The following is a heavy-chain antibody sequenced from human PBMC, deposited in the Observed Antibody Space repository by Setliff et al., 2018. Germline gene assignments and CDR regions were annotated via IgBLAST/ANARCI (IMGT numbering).Heavy chain of an antibody. J-gene: IGHJ3*02. D-gene: IGHD2-15*01. CDR1: TSRFSDYG. V-gene: IGHV3-30*02. Sequence: GGSLRLSCEVSTSRFSDYGFHWVRQAPGKGLEWVAVIWYDGRRKYYADSVRGRFTVSRDNSKNTLYLQMNSLRAEDTAVYYCAKLVDFLDGFDIWGQGTMVTVSS. CDR2: IWYDGRRK. CDR3: AKLVDFLDGFDI.